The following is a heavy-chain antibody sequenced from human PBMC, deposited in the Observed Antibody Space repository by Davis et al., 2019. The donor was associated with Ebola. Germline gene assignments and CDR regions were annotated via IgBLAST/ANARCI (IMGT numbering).Heavy chain of an antibody. Sequence: SETLSLTCAVYGGSFSGYYWSWIRQPPGKGLEWIGEINHSGSTNYNPSLKSRVTISVDTSKNQFSLKLSSVTAADTAVYYCARYRDYYGSGSLNWFDPWGQGTTVTVSS. CDR1: GGSFSGYY. CDR2: INHSGST. D-gene: IGHD3-10*01. J-gene: IGHJ5*02. V-gene: IGHV4-34*01. CDR3: ARYRDYYGSGSLNWFDP.